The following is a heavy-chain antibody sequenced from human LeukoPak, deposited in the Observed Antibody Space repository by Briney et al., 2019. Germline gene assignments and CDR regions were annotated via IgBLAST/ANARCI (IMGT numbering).Heavy chain of an antibody. CDR2: INPSGGST. D-gene: IGHD2-2*01. V-gene: IGHV1-46*01. Sequence: ASVNVSFTASGYTFTSYYMHWVRQAPGQGLEWMGIINPSGGSTSYAQKFQGRVTMTRDTSTSTVYMELSSLRSEDTAVYYCASCSSTSCYAEYYFDYWGQGTLVTVSS. CDR3: ASCSSTSCYAEYYFDY. CDR1: GYTFTSYY. J-gene: IGHJ4*02.